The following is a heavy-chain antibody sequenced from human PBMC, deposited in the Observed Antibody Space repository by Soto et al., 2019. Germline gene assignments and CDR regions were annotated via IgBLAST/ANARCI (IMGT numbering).Heavy chain of an antibody. J-gene: IGHJ6*01. D-gene: IGHD3-10*01. V-gene: IGHV6-1*01. CDR2: TYYKSKWNN. CDR1: GYIVSINIAC. CDR3: KGITWFSGMEV. Sequence: PSHPLXRTCGISGYIVSINIACFNFIMQSPSRFLEWLGRTYYKSKWNNDYALSVKSRITINPDTSKNQFSLHLYSVTPEDTAVYYCKGITWFSGMEVCGQGPPVNVYS.